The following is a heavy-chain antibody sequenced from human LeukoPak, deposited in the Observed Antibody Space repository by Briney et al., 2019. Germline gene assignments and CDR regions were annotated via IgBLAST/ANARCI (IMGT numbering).Heavy chain of an antibody. D-gene: IGHD3-3*01. CDR3: TREDLEVLNY. Sequence: ASVKVSCKAAGYSFPTYSVNWVRQAPGHGLEWMGWINTNTRNPTYDQGFTGRFVFSLYTAVSTTHLQITNLQPEDADVHYCTREDLEVLNYWGGGTPVALSS. CDR1: GYSFPTYS. J-gene: IGHJ1*01. V-gene: IGHV7-4-1*02. CDR2: INTNTRNP.